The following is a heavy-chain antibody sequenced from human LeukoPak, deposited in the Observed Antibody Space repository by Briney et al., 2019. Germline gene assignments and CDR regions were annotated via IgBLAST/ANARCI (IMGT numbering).Heavy chain of an antibody. CDR2: ISSSGSTI. Sequence: GGSLRLSCEDSGFTFRSYEMNWVRQAPGKGLEWVSYISSSGSTIYYADSVKGRFTISRDNAKNSLYLQMNSLRAEDTAVYYCAELGITMIGGVWGKGTTVTISS. CDR1: GFTFRSYE. J-gene: IGHJ6*04. V-gene: IGHV3-48*03. CDR3: AELGITMIGGV. D-gene: IGHD3-10*02.